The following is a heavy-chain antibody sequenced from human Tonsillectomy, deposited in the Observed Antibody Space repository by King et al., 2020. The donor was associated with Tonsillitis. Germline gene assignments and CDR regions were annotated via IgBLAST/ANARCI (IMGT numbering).Heavy chain of an antibody. CDR1: GFTFSSYG. CDR2: ISYDGSNK. V-gene: IGHV3-30*18. J-gene: IGHJ6*02. CDR3: AKDLSGAVHYYYYGMDV. Sequence: VQLVESGGGVVQPGRSLRLSCAASGFTFSSYGMHWVRQAPGKGLEWVAVISYDGSNKYYADSVKGRFTISRDNFKNTLYLQMNSLRAEDTAVYYCAKDLSGAVHYYYYGMDVWGQGTTVTVSS. D-gene: IGHD3-10*01.